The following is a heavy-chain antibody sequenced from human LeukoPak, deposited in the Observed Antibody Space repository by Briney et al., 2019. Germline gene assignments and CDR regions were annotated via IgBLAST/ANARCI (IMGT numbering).Heavy chain of an antibody. V-gene: IGHV1-69*05. CDR2: IIPIFGTA. CDR3: ARVSLDRDSSGFAFDY. D-gene: IGHD3-22*01. J-gene: IGHJ4*02. CDR1: GGTFSSYA. Sequence: SVKVSCKASGGTFSSYAISWVRQAPGQGLEWMGGIIPIFGTANYAQKFQGRVTITTDESTSTAYMELSSLRSEDTAVYYCARVSLDRDSSGFAFDYWGQGTLVTVSS.